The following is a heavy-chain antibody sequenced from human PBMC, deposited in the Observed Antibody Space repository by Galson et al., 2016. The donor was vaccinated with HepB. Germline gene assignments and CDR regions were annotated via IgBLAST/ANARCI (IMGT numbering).Heavy chain of an antibody. J-gene: IGHJ4*02. V-gene: IGHV3-23*01. CDR3: AKGYDYVWGSYRYTPFHY. CDR1: GFTFSSSA. CDR2: ISGDGGSK. Sequence: SLRLSCAASGFTFSSSAMSWVRQAPGKGLEWVSAISGDGGSKYYADSVKGRFPISRDNSKNTLYPQMNSLRAEDTAVYYCAKGYDYVWGSYRYTPFHYWGQGSLVTVSS. D-gene: IGHD3-16*02.